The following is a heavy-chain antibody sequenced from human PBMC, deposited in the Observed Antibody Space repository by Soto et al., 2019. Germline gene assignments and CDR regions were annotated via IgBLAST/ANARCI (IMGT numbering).Heavy chain of an antibody. Sequence: QVQLVESGGGVVQPGRSLRLSCAASGFTFSSYGMHWVRQAPGKGLEWVAVISYDGSNKYYADSVKGRFTISRDNSKNTLYLQMNSLRAEDTAVYYCAKDRWFGELAELHFDYWGQGTLVTVSS. CDR1: GFTFSSYG. CDR2: ISYDGSNK. D-gene: IGHD3-10*01. V-gene: IGHV3-30*18. J-gene: IGHJ4*02. CDR3: AKDRWFGELAELHFDY.